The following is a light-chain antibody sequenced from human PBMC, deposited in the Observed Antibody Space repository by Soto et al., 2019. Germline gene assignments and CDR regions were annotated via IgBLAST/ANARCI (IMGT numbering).Light chain of an antibody. Sequence: EIVLTQSPGTLSLSPGERATLSCRASQSVGKNFVAWYQQKPGQAPRFLMYGASTRATGIPDRFSGSGSGTYFTLTINRLEPEDFAVYYCHQYADSPRTFGQGTKVEI. CDR2: GAS. V-gene: IGKV3-20*01. CDR1: QSVGKNF. J-gene: IGKJ1*01. CDR3: HQYADSPRT.